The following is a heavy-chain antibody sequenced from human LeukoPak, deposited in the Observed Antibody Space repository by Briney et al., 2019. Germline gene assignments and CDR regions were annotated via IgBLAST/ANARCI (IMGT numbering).Heavy chain of an antibody. D-gene: IGHD3-10*01. V-gene: IGHV6-1*01. Sequence: SQTLSLTCAISGDSVSSNSAAWNWIRQSPSRGLEWLGRTYYRFKWYNDYAVSVKSRITINPDTSKNQFSLQLSSVTAADTAVYYCARLAVDVLLWFGEYYFDYWGQGTLVTVSS. CDR3: ARLAVDVLLWFGEYYFDY. CDR1: GDSVSSNSAA. CDR2: TYYRFKWYN. J-gene: IGHJ4*02.